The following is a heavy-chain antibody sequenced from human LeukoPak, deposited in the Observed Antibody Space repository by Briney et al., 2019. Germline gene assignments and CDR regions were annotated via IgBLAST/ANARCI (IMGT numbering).Heavy chain of an antibody. Sequence: PGGSLRLSCAASGFSFSGYGMHWVRQAPGKGLEWVTFIRYDGSTKSYADSVKGRFTIARDNSKNTLYLQMNSLRTEDTAVYFCAKDYNNGFDYWGQGALVTVS. V-gene: IGHV3-30*02. CDR2: IRYDGSTK. CDR3: AKDYNNGFDY. D-gene: IGHD1-14*01. CDR1: GFSFSGYG. J-gene: IGHJ4*02.